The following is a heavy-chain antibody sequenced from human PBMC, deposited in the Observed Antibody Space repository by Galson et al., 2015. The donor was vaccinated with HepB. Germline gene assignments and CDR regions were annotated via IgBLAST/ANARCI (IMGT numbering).Heavy chain of an antibody. D-gene: IGHD4-17*01. Sequence: YLRLSCAASEFTFRSYWMSWFRQAPGKGLEWVANIKQDGSEKYYADSVKGRFTISRDNAKKSLYLQMNSLRVEDTAVYFCARDSSSRGKNDYGDPGVYWGQGTLVTVSS. CDR2: IKQDGSEK. CDR3: ARDSSSRGKNDYGDPGVY. V-gene: IGHV3-7*01. CDR1: EFTFRSYW. J-gene: IGHJ4*02.